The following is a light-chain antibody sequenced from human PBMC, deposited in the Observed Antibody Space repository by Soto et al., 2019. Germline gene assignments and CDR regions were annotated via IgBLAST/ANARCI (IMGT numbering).Light chain of an antibody. V-gene: IGKV3-15*01. CDR1: QRVSSN. Sequence: IVMTQSPATLSVSPGERHTLSCRASQRVSSNVAWYQQKPGQXPRXXLYGASARATGVPARFSGIVSGTQFTLTFRSLQSEDCAVYECQQYNNWRQTFGQGTKVDIK. J-gene: IGKJ1*01. CDR2: GAS. CDR3: QQYNNWRQT.